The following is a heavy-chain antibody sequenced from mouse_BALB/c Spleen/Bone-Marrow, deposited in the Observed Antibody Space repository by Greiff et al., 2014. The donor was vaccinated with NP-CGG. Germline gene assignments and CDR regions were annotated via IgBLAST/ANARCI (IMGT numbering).Heavy chain of an antibody. CDR3: ARGLPLDF. Sequence: QLQQSGAELMKPGASVKISCKATGYTFSNYWIEWVKQRPGHGLEWIGEILPGSGTTNYNEKFDDKAAFTADTSSNTAYMQLSSLTSEDSAVYYCARGLPLDFWGQGTTLTVSS. CDR2: ILPGSGTT. V-gene: IGHV1-9*01. CDR1: GYTFSNYW. D-gene: IGHD2-4*01. J-gene: IGHJ2*01.